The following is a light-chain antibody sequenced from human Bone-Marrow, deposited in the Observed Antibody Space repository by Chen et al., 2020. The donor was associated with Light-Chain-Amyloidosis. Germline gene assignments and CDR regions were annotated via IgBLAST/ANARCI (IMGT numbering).Light chain of an antibody. Sequence: ELVMTQSPATLSVSPGERATLSCRASQSVSSNLAWYQQKPGQAPRPLIYGASTRATGIPARFSGSGSGTEFTLTISSLQSEDFAVYYCQQYNNWLRTFGQGTKVEIK. CDR1: QSVSSN. V-gene: IGKV3-15*01. J-gene: IGKJ1*01. CDR2: GAS. CDR3: QQYNNWLRT.